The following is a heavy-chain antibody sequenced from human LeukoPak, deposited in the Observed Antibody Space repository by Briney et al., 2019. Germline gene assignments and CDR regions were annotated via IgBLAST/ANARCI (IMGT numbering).Heavy chain of an antibody. V-gene: IGHV3-23*01. CDR3: AKSYSSGWNYFDY. CDR1: GFTFDDYG. J-gene: IGHJ4*02. D-gene: IGHD6-19*01. Sequence: PGGSLRLSCAASGFTFDDYGMSWVRQAPGKGLEWVSAISGSGGSTYYADSVKGRFTISRDNSKNTLYLQMNSLRAEDTAVYYCAKSYSSGWNYFDYWGQGTLVTVSS. CDR2: ISGSGGST.